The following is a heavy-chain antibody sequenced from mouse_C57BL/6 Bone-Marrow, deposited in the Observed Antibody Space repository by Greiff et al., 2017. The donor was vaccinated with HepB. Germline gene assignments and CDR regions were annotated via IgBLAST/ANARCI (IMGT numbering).Heavy chain of an antibody. CDR2: ITPSNGGT. J-gene: IGHJ3*01. D-gene: IGHD2-4*01. Sequence: QVQLQQPGPELVKPGASVKLSCKASGYTFTSYWMHWVKQRHGQGLEWIGNITPSNGGTNYNEKFKSKATLTVDKSSSTAYMQLSSLASADSAVYYCAGWYYDYDDRFAYWGQGTLVTVSA. CDR3: AGWYYDYDDRFAY. V-gene: IGHV1-53*01. CDR1: GYTFTSYW.